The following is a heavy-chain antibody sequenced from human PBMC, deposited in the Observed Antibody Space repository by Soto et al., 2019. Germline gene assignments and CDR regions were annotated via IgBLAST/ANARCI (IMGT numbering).Heavy chain of an antibody. CDR1: GGSISSSYW. D-gene: IGHD6-19*01. CDR2: IFQSGST. Sequence: QVQLQESGPGLVKPSGTLSLTCAVSGGSISSSYWWSWVRQPPGKGLEWIGEIFQSGSTNYNPSLKSRVTISVDKSKKQFSLKVNSVTAADTAMYYCAGAVGGTPYFDCWGQGTLVTVSS. V-gene: IGHV4-4*02. CDR3: AGAVGGTPYFDC. J-gene: IGHJ4*02.